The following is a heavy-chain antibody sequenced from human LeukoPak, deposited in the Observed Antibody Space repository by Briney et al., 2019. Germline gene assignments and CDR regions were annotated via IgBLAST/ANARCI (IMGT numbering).Heavy chain of an antibody. D-gene: IGHD6-19*01. V-gene: IGHV3-7*03. CDR2: IKADGSGD. CDR3: AKGGDSSFPVYFDY. J-gene: IGHJ4*02. Sequence: GGSLRLSCAASGFTFSNAWMSWVRQAPGKGLEWVAMIKADGSGDYYVDSVKGRFTISRDDAKNSLHLQMNGLRAEDTAVYYCAKGGDSSFPVYFDYWGQGTLVTVSS. CDR1: GFTFSNAW.